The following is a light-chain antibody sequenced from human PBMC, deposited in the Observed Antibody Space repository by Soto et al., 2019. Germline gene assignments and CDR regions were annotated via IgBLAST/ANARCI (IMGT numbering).Light chain of an antibody. Sequence: EIVLTQSPATLSLSPGERATLSCRASQSVSSYLAWYQRKPGQAPRRLISDASHRATGVPARFSGSRSGTDFTLTISSLETEAFAVYDCQQRSNWPLTFGGGPRWRSN. CDR3: QQRSNWPLT. CDR2: DAS. V-gene: IGKV3-11*01. J-gene: IGKJ4*01. CDR1: QSVSSY.